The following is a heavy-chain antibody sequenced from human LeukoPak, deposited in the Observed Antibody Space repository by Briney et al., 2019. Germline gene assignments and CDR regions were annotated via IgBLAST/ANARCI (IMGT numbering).Heavy chain of an antibody. J-gene: IGHJ6*02. CDR2: IIPIFGTA. Sequence: ASVKVSCKASGGTFSSYAISWVRQAPGQGLEWMGGIIPIFGTANYAQKFQGRVTITADESTSTAYMELSSLRSEDTAVYYCASSAYYYYYGMDVWGQGTTVTVS. CDR3: ASSAYYYYYGMDV. CDR1: GGTFSSYA. V-gene: IGHV1-69*13.